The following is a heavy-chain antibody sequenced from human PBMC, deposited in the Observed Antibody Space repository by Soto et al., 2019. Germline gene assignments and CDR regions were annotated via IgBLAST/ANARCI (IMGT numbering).Heavy chain of an antibody. CDR2: ISGSGDTT. J-gene: IGHJ4*02. CDR3: AKDHFGSGTYYSLIDS. Sequence: GGSLRLSCAASGFTFSSFAMSWVRQTPGKGLVWVSAISGSGDTTYYADSVKGRFTISRDNSKNTPSLQMNSLSVDDTAVYYCAKDHFGSGTYYSLIDSWGQGTLVTVSS. V-gene: IGHV3-23*01. D-gene: IGHD3-10*01. CDR1: GFTFSSFA.